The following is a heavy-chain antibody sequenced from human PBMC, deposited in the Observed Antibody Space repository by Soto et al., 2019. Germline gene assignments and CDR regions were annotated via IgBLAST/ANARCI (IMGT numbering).Heavy chain of an antibody. CDR3: ARERLTGRYYYGMDV. J-gene: IGHJ6*02. CDR1: GGSISSGGYY. D-gene: IGHD7-27*01. V-gene: IGHV4-31*01. CDR2: IYYSGST. Sequence: VQLQESGPGLVKPSQTLSLTCTVSGGSISSGGYYWSWIRQHPGKGMEWIGYIYYSGSTYYNPSLKSQVTISVDTSKNQFSLKLSSVTAADTAVYYCARERLTGRYYYGMDVWGQGTTVTVSS.